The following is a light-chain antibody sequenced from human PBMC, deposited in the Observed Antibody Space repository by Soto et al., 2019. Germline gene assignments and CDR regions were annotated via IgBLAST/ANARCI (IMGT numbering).Light chain of an antibody. V-gene: IGKV3-20*01. J-gene: IGKJ3*01. CDR1: QSVSSSY. Sequence: EIVLTQSPGTLSLSPGERDTLSCRASQSVSSSYLAWYQQKPGQAPRLLIYGASSRATGVPDRFSGSGSGTDFTLTISRLEPEDFAVYYCQRYGRSPGLFTFGPGTKVDI. CDR3: QRYGRSPGLFT. CDR2: GAS.